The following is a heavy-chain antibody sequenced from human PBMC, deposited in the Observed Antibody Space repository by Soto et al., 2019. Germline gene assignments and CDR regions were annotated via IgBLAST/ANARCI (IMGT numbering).Heavy chain of an antibody. V-gene: IGHV4-30-2*01. Sequence: PSETLSLTCAVSGGSISSGGYSWSWIRQPPGKGLEWIGYIYHSGSTYYNPSLKSRVTISVDRSKNQFSLKLSSVTAADTAVYYCARFVTAYGDYVSWFDPWGQGTLVTVSS. CDR1: GGSISSGGYS. J-gene: IGHJ5*02. CDR2: IYHSGST. D-gene: IGHD4-17*01. CDR3: ARFVTAYGDYVSWFDP.